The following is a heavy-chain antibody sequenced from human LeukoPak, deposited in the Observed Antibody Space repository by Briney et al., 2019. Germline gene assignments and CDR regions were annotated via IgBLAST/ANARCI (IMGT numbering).Heavy chain of an antibody. J-gene: IGHJ4*02. CDR3: ARVPHGYSYGYGIDY. D-gene: IGHD5-18*01. CDR2: ISAYNGNT. V-gene: IGHV1-18*01. CDR1: GYTFTSYG. Sequence: ASVKVSCKASGYTFTSYGISWVRQAPGQGLEWMGWISAYNGNTNYAQKLQGRVIMTTDTSTSTAYMELRSLRSDDTAVYYCARVPHGYSYGYGIDYWGQGTLVTVSS.